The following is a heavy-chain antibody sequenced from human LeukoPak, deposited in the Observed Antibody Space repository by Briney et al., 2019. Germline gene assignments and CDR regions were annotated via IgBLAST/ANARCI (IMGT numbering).Heavy chain of an antibody. V-gene: IGHV3-23*01. Sequence: PVRSLRLSCAASVVSFSNYAMSWVRDAPPKGLEWGSIAGSDVSRLYGDSVKGRFTIPRDNSNNMLYLQMNSLRADDTAVYYCVKERGALREDYYMAVWGKGTTVIVSS. CDR3: VKERGALREDYYMAV. CDR1: VVSFSNYA. CDR2: AGSDVSR. J-gene: IGHJ6*03.